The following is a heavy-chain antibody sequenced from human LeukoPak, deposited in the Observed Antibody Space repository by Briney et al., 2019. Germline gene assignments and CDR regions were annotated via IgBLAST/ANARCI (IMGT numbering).Heavy chain of an antibody. Sequence: VGSLRLSCAASGFTFSNYAMSWVRQAPGKGLEWVSAISASGGSTYYADSVKGRFTISRDNSKNTLYVEMNSLRAEDTAVYYCAKVGDGHCSTTSCYGWFDPWGQGTLVTVSS. CDR3: AKVGDGHCSTTSCYGWFDP. V-gene: IGHV3-23*01. CDR1: GFTFSNYA. J-gene: IGHJ5*02. CDR2: ISASGGST. D-gene: IGHD2-2*01.